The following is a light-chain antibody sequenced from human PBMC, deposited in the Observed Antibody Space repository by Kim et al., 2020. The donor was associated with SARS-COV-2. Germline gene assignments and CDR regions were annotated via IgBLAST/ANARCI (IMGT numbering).Light chain of an antibody. Sequence: QAVVTQEPSLTVSPGVTVTLTCASSTGAVTPTHYPYWFQKKPGQAPRTLIFDTGSRHSWTPARFSASLPGDKAVLTLAGAQPEDEADYYCLLSFSGIRVFGGGTQLTVL. V-gene: IGLV7-46*01. CDR1: TGAVTPTHY. J-gene: IGLJ2*01. CDR2: DTG. CDR3: LLSFSGIRV.